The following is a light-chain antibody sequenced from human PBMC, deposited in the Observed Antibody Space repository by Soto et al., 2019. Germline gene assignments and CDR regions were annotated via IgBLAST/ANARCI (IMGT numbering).Light chain of an antibody. CDR2: EVS. CDR3: SSYTSSRTYV. V-gene: IGLV2-18*02. CDR1: SSDVGNYDR. Sequence: QSALTQPPSVSGSLGQSVTISCTGTSSDVGNYDRVSWYQHPPGTAPKLMIYEVSNRPSGVPDRFSGSKSGNTASLTISGLQAEDEADYYCSSYTSSRTYVFGTGTKSPS. J-gene: IGLJ1*01.